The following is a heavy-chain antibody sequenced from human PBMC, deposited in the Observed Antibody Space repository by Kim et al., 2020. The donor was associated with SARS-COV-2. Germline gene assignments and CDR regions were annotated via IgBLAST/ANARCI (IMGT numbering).Heavy chain of an antibody. CDR2: INSDGSST. CDR3: ARRGSGGYYYYGMDV. Sequence: GGSLRLSCAASGFTFSSYWMHWVRQAPGKGLVWVSRINSDGSSTSYADSVKGRFTISRDNAKNTLYLQMNSLRAEDTAVYYCARRGSGGYYYYGMDVWGQGTTVTVSS. V-gene: IGHV3-74*01. J-gene: IGHJ6*02. CDR1: GFTFSSYW. D-gene: IGHD3-16*01.